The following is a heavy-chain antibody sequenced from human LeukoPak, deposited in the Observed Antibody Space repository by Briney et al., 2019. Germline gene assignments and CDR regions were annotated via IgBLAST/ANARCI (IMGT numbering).Heavy chain of an antibody. J-gene: IGHJ4*02. CDR2: IYSGGSS. Sequence: PGGSLRLSCAASGFTVSGNYMSWVRQAPGKGLEWVSVIYSGGSSYYADSVKGRFTISRDNAKNSLYLQMNSLRAEDTAVYYCSITIFGVVIIEDYWGQGTLVTVSS. CDR3: SITIFGVVIIEDY. V-gene: IGHV3-66*01. D-gene: IGHD3-3*01. CDR1: GFTVSGNY.